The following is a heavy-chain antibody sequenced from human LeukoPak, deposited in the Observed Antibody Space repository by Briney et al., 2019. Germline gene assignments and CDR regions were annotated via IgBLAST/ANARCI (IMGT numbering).Heavy chain of an antibody. D-gene: IGHD4-17*01. CDR2: ISWDGGST. V-gene: IGHV3-43D*03. CDR1: GFTFDDYA. Sequence: QPGGSLRLSCAASGFTFDDYAMHWVRQAPGKGLEWVSLISWDGGSTYYADSVKGRFTISRDNSKNSLYLQMNSLRAEDTALYYCAKDLTPTVTTRNKFRSPFDYWGQGTLVTVSS. J-gene: IGHJ4*02. CDR3: AKDLTPTVTTRNKFRSPFDY.